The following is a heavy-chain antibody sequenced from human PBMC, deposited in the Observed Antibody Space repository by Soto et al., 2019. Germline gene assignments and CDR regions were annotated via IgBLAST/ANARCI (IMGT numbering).Heavy chain of an antibody. D-gene: IGHD3-10*01. V-gene: IGHV3-33*01. CDR3: ARVSRFGELGYYYYYYGMDV. CDR2: IWYDGSNK. J-gene: IGHJ6*02. CDR1: GFTFSSYG. Sequence: PGGSLRLSCAASGFTFSSYGMHWVRQAPGKGLEWVAVIWYDGSNKYYADSVKGRFTISRDNSKNTLYLQMNSLRAEDTAVYYCARVSRFGELGYYYYYYGMDVWGQGTTVTVSS.